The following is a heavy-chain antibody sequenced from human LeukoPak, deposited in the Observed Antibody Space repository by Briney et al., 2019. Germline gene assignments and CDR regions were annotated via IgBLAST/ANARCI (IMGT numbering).Heavy chain of an antibody. V-gene: IGHV4-59*06. J-gene: IGHJ6*03. CDR2: IYYSGST. Sequence: SETLSLTCTVSSGSISSYYWSWIRQHPGKGLEWIGYIYYSGSTYYNPSLKSRVTISVDTSKNQFSLKLSSVTAADTAVYYCARVRIASRPIYYYYMDVWGKGTTVTVSS. D-gene: IGHD6-6*01. CDR3: ARVRIASRPIYYYYMDV. CDR1: SGSISSYY.